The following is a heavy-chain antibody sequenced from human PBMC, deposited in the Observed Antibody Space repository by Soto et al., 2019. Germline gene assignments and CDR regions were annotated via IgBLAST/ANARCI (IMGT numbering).Heavy chain of an antibody. CDR2: IIPIFGTA. Sequence: SVKVSCKASGGTFSSYAISWVRQAPGQGLEWMGGIIPIFGTANYAQKFQGRVTITADGSTSTAYMELSSLRSEDTAVYYCARDPYLRGYSGYDAPRGSAPDYYYYGMDVWGQGTTVTV. V-gene: IGHV1-69*13. CDR1: GGTFSSYA. D-gene: IGHD5-12*01. CDR3: ARDPYLRGYSGYDAPRGSAPDYYYYGMDV. J-gene: IGHJ6*02.